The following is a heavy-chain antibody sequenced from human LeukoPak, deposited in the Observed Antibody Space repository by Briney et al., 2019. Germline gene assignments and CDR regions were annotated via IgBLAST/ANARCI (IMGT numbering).Heavy chain of an antibody. CDR1: GGSISSYY. D-gene: IGHD1-26*01. V-gene: IGHV4-59*01. CDR2: IYYSGST. CDR3: ARESMGATTDY. J-gene: IGHJ4*02. Sequence: SETLSLTCTVSGGSISSYYWSWVRPPPGKGVEWIGYIYYSGSTNYNPSLKSRVTISVDTSKNQFSLKLSSVTAADTAVYYCARESMGATTDYWGQGTLVTVSS.